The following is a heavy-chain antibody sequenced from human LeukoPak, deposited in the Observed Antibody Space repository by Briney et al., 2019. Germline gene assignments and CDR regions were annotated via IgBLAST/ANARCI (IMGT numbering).Heavy chain of an antibody. V-gene: IGHV4-4*07. D-gene: IGHD3-9*01. CDR3: ARGNPDYDILTGYLDY. CDR1: GGSISTFY. CDR2: MDTSGST. J-gene: IGHJ4*02. Sequence: KPSETLSLTCTVSGGSISTFYWSWIRRPAGKGLEWIGRMDTSGSTNYSPSLQSRVTMSVDTSKNQFSLRLSSVTAADTAVYYCARGNPDYDILTGYLDYWGRGTLVTVSS.